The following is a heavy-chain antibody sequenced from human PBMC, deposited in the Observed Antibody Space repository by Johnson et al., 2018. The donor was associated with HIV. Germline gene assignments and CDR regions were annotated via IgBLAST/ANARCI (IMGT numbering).Heavy chain of an antibody. CDR2: ISYDGSNK. Sequence: QVQLVESGGGLVQPGGSLRLSCAASGFTFSSYAMHWVRQAPGKGLEWVACISYDGSNKYYADSVKGRFTISRDNSKNTLYLQMSSLRAADTAVYYCARENNWNYEEYGFDIWGQGTMVTVSS. J-gene: IGHJ3*02. CDR3: ARENNWNYEEYGFDI. CDR1: GFTFSSYA. D-gene: IGHD1-7*01. V-gene: IGHV3-30*04.